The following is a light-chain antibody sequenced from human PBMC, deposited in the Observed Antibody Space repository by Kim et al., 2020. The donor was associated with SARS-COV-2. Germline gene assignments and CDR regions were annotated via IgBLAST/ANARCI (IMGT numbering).Light chain of an antibody. CDR3: HQFKKWPLT. Sequence: VSPGERATPPCRASQSVSSDLAWYQHKPGQAPRLLVYGASTRATGIPVRFSGSGSGTEFTLTISSLQSEDFAVYYCHQFKKWPLTFGGGTKVDIK. J-gene: IGKJ4*01. CDR1: QSVSSD. V-gene: IGKV3-15*01. CDR2: GAS.